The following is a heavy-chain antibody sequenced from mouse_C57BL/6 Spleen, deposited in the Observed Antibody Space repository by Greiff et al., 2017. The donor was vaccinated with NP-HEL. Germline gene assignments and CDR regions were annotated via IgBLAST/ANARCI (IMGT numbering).Heavy chain of an antibody. J-gene: IGHJ3*01. V-gene: IGHV3-6*01. CDR2: ISYDGSN. D-gene: IGHD4-1*01. CDR1: GYSITSGYY. Sequence: DVKLVESGPGLVKPSQSLSLTCSVTGYSITSGYYWNWIRQFPGNKLEWMGYISYDGSNNYNPSLKNRISITRDTSKNQFFLKLNSVTTEDTATYYCASTGTWFAYWGQGTLVTVSA. CDR3: ASTGTWFAY.